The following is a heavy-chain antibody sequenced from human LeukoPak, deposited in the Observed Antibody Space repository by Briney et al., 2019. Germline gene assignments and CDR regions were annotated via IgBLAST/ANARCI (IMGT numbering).Heavy chain of an antibody. Sequence: GGSLRLSCAASGFTFSSYWMSWVRQAPGKGLEWVAFIRYDGSNKYYADSVKGRFTISRDNSKNSLYLQMNSLRAEDTAVYYCARDLAPRGAWYSSSWYVAFDIWGQGTMVTVSS. CDR1: GFTFSSYW. D-gene: IGHD6-13*01. J-gene: IGHJ3*02. CDR2: IRYDGSNK. V-gene: IGHV3-30*02. CDR3: ARDLAPRGAWYSSSWYVAFDI.